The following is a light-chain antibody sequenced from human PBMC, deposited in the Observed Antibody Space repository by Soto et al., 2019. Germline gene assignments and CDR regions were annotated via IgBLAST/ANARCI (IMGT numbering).Light chain of an antibody. CDR3: QQYGSSPRT. J-gene: IGKJ1*01. V-gene: IGKV3-20*01. CDR1: HSITSSS. Sequence: EVVLTQSPGTLAVSPGGRATLSCRASHSITSSSLAWYQQRPGQAPRLLIYCASSRATGIPDKFSGSGSGTDFTLTISRLEPEDFAIYYCQQYGSSPRTFGQGTKVDIK. CDR2: CAS.